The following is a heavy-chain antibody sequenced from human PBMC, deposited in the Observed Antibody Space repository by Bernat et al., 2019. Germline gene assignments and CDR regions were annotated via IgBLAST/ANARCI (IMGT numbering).Heavy chain of an antibody. CDR2: ISSSSSYI. J-gene: IGHJ6*02. CDR1: GFTFSSYS. CDR3: ARDDYYDSSGYYAGYPYYYYGMDV. Sequence: VQLVESGGGVVQPGRSLRLSCAASGFTFSSYSMNWVRQAPGKGLEWVSSISSSSSYIYYADSVKGRFTISRDNAKNSLYLQMNSLRAEDTAVYYCARDDYYDSSGYYAGYPYYYYGMDVWGQGTTVTVSS. V-gene: IGHV3-21*01. D-gene: IGHD3-22*01.